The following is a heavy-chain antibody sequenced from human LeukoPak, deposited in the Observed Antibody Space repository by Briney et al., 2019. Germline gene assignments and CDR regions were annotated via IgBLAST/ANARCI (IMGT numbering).Heavy chain of an antibody. CDR3: ARDPYYYDSSGYWDY. V-gene: IGHV3-48*04. CDR2: ISSSSSTI. J-gene: IGHJ4*02. Sequence: GGSLRLSCAASGFTFSSYSMNWVRQAPGKGLEWVSYISSSSSTIYYADSVKGRFTISRDNAKYSLYLQMNSLRAEDTAVYYCARDPYYYDSSGYWDYWGQGTLVTVSS. CDR1: GFTFSSYS. D-gene: IGHD3-22*01.